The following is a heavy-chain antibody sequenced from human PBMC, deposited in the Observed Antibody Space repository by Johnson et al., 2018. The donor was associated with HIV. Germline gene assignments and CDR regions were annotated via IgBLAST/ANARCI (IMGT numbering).Heavy chain of an antibody. CDR2: ISGSGGST. D-gene: IGHD3-22*01. CDR3: GKGKFTMKVVIFIDM. CDR1: GFAFSSYA. V-gene: IGHV3-23*04. J-gene: IGHJ3*02. Sequence: VQVVESGGGLVQSGGSLRLSCAASGFAFSSYAVTWVRQTSGKGLEWVSAISGSGGSTYYADSVKGRFTISRDNSKNTLYLQMNSLRAEDTAVYYCGKGKFTMKVVIFIDMWGQGTMVTVSS.